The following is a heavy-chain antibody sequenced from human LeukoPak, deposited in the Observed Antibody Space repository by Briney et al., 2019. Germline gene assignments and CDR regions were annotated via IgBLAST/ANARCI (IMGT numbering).Heavy chain of an antibody. J-gene: IGHJ5*02. Sequence: ASVKVSCKASGHTVTSYYMHWVRQAPGQGLEWMGIINPSGGSTSYAQKFQGRVTMTRDTSTSTVYMELSSLRSEDTAVYYCARDRRGRGYSYGFGNWFDPWGQGTLVTVSS. CDR3: ARDRRGRGYSYGFGNWFDP. D-gene: IGHD5-18*01. CDR2: INPSGGST. V-gene: IGHV1-46*01. CDR1: GHTVTSYY.